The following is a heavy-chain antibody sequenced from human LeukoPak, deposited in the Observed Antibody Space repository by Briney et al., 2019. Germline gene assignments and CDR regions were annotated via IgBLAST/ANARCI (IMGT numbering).Heavy chain of an antibody. CDR3: ARVGAGETGTIDY. V-gene: IGHV4-30-2*01. Sequence: TSETLSLTCTVSGGSISSGGYYWSWIRQPPGKGLEWIGYIYHSGSTYYNPSLKSRVTISVDRSKNQFSLKLSSVTAADTAVYYCARVGAGETGTIDYWGQGTLVTVSS. D-gene: IGHD1-7*01. CDR2: IYHSGST. CDR1: GGSISSGGYY. J-gene: IGHJ4*02.